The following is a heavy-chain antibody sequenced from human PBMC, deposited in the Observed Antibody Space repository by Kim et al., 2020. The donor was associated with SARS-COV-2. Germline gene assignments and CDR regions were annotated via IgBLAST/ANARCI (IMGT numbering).Heavy chain of an antibody. V-gene: IGHV3-21*01. CDR3: ARVYGDSPFFSYYYYYGMDV. D-gene: IGHD4-17*01. J-gene: IGHJ6*02. CDR2: ISTGSSYI. Sequence: GGSLRLSCAASGFTFSSYSMKWVRQAPGKGLEWVSSISTGSSYIYYADSVKGRFTISRDNAKNSLYLQMNSLRAEDTAVYYCARVYGDSPFFSYYYYYGMDVWGQGTTVTVSS. CDR1: GFTFSSYS.